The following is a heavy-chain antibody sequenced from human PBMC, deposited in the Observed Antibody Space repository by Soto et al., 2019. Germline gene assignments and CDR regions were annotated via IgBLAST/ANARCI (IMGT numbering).Heavy chain of an antibody. V-gene: IGHV3-23*01. CDR1: GFTFSSYA. CDR3: AKEMTSGYYLFDY. Sequence: EVQLLQSGGGLVQPGGSLRLSCAASGFTFSSYAMSWVRQTPGKGLEWVSTISGTGGSKYYPDSVKGRFTISRDNSKNTVYLQMNSLRAEDAAVYYCAKEMTSGYYLFDYWGQGTLVTVSS. CDR2: ISGTGGSK. D-gene: IGHD3-22*01. J-gene: IGHJ4*02.